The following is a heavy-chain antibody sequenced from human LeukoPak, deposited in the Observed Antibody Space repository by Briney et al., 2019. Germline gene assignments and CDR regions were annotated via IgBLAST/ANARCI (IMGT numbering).Heavy chain of an antibody. Sequence: PGGSLRLSCAASGFTFSSYAMSWVRQAPGKGLEWISIIYETGNTKYADSVKDRFTISRDISKNTVYLQMHSLRAEDTAVYYCARLASRPFWGRGTKVTVSS. J-gene: IGHJ3*01. CDR3: ARLASRPF. CDR1: GFTFSSYA. V-gene: IGHV3-23*05. CDR2: IYETGNT.